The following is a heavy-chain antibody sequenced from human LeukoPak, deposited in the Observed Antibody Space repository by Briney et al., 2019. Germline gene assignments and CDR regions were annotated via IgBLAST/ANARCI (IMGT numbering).Heavy chain of an antibody. CDR3: ARSRCSSISCASRGAFDI. J-gene: IGHJ3*02. V-gene: IGHV4-4*07. Sequence: PSQTLSLTCNVAGGSISNYYWSWIRQPAGKGLELIGRIYTSGSTTYNPSFKSRVTMSVDTSKNQFSLKLSSVTAADTAVYYCARSRCSSISCASRGAFDIWGQGTMVTVSS. CDR2: IYTSGST. CDR1: GGSISNYY. D-gene: IGHD2-2*01.